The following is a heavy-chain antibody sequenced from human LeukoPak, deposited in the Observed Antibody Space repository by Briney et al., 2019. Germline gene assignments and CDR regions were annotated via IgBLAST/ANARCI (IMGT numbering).Heavy chain of an antibody. V-gene: IGHV3-23*01. CDR1: GFTFSIYA. CDR3: ARDNGGTGWVH. CDR2: LNEDGGYT. J-gene: IGHJ4*02. Sequence: GGSLRLSCAASGFTFSIYAMSWVRQAPGKGLAWVSGLNEDGGYTYYADSVKGRFTISRDNVESSLYLQMNSLTAEDTAVYYCARDNGGTGWVHWGQGTLVTVSS. D-gene: IGHD6-19*01.